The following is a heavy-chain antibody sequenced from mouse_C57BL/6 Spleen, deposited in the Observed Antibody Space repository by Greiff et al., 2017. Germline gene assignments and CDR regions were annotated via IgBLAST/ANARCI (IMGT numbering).Heavy chain of an antibody. Sequence: QVQLQQPGAELVKPGASVKVSCKASGYTFTSYWMHWVKQRPGQGLEWIGRIHPSDSDTNYNQKFKGKATLTVDKSSSTAYMQLSSLTSEDFAVYYCAISHLYYYAMDYGGQGTSVTVSS. CDR1: GYTFTSYW. J-gene: IGHJ4*01. CDR3: AISHLYYYAMDY. V-gene: IGHV1-74*01. CDR2: IHPSDSDT.